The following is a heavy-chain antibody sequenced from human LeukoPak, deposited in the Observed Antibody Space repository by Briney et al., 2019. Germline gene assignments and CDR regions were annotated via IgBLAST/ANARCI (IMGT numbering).Heavy chain of an antibody. D-gene: IGHD2/OR15-2a*01. Sequence: GGSLRLSCAASGFTFSTYSMNWVRQAPGKGLEWVSSITSSSSYIYYADSVKGRFTISRDNAKNSLYLQMNSLTADDTALYYCASLSTSPSMGAYWGQRTLVTVSS. CDR2: ITSSSSYI. V-gene: IGHV3-21*01. CDR1: GFTFSTYS. CDR3: ASLSTSPSMGAY. J-gene: IGHJ4*01.